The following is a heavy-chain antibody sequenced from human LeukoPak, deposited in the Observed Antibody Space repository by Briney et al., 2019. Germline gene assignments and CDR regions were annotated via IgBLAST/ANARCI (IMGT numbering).Heavy chain of an antibody. D-gene: IGHD6-13*01. CDR2: INPNSGGT. V-gene: IGHV1-2*02. CDR3: ARGDSSSWYNLFDY. Sequence: GASVKVSCKASGYTFTSYDINWVRQATGQGLEWMGWINPNSGGTNYAQKFQGRVTMTRDTSISTAYMELSRLRSDDTAVYYCARGDSSSWYNLFDYWGQGTLVTVSS. J-gene: IGHJ4*02. CDR1: GYTFTSYD.